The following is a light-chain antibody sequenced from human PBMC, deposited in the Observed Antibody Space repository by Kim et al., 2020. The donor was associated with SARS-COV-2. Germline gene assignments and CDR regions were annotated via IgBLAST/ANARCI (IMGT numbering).Light chain of an antibody. Sequence: DIQMTQSPSSLSASVGDRVTIICRASQNIANFLNWYQQKPGKAPKLLIYSASSLRSWVPARFSGSGSGTDFTLTISSLQPEDFATYYCQQSHSTPLTFGGGTKVDIK. CDR2: SAS. CDR3: QQSHSTPLT. CDR1: QNIANF. J-gene: IGKJ4*01. V-gene: IGKV1-39*01.